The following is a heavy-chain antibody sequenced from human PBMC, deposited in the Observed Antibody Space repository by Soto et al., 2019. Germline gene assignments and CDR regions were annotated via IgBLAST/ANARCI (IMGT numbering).Heavy chain of an antibody. CDR1: GFTFSSYG. J-gene: IGHJ3*02. CDR2: ISYDGSNK. CDR3: AKERRYSFDAFDI. V-gene: IGHV3-30*18. Sequence: QVQLVESGGGVVQPGRSLRLSCAASGFTFSSYGMHWVRQAPGKGLEWVAIISYDGSNKYYGDSVKGRFTISRDNSKNTLYRQMNSLRAEDTAVYYCAKERRYSFDAFDIWGQGTMVTVSS. D-gene: IGHD5-18*01.